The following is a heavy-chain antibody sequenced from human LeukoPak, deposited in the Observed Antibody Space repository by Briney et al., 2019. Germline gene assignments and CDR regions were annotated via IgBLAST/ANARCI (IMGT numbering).Heavy chain of an antibody. CDR1: GGSISSYY. CDR3: ARTSSSRYLHFDY. CDR2: IYYSGST. J-gene: IGHJ4*02. Sequence: SETLSLTCTVSGGSISSYYWSWIRQPPGKGLEWIGYIYYSGSTNYNPSLKSRVTISVDTSKNQFSLKLSSVTAADTAVYYCARTSSSRYLHFDYWGQGTLVTVSS. D-gene: IGHD6-13*01. V-gene: IGHV4-59*08.